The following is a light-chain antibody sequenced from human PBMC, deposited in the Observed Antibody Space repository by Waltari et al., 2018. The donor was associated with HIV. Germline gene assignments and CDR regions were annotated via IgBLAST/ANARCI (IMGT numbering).Light chain of an antibody. J-gene: IGLJ2*01. CDR3: AVYTTRNII. V-gene: IGLV2-18*01. Sequence: QSALTQPPSVSGFPGQSVTISCTGFRGDVPTYNRVSWYQQPPNTAPKLILYVVYKRPPGVPARYSGSQSGDMASLTVSALQTDDEADYYCAVYTTRNIIFGGGTNLDVL. CDR2: VVY. CDR1: RGDVPTYNR.